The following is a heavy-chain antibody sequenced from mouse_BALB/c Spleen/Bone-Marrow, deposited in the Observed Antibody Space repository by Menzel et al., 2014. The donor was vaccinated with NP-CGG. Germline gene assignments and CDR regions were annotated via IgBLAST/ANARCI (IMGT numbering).Heavy chain of an antibody. J-gene: IGHJ2*01. V-gene: IGHV7-3*02. CDR2: IRNKANGYTT. Sequence: EVMLVESGGGLVQPGGSLRLSCATSGFTFTDYYMNWVRQPPGKALEWLGFIRNKANGYTTEYSASVKGRLTISRDNTQNILYLQMNALQAEISATYCCARDKGRVFFDYWGQGTTLTVSS. CDR1: GFTFTDYY. CDR3: ARDKGRVFFDY.